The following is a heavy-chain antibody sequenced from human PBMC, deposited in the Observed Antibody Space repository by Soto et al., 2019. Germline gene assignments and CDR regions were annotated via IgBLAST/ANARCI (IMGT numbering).Heavy chain of an antibody. CDR3: ARGRSSGWYENYYYGMDV. D-gene: IGHD6-19*01. Sequence: SETLSLTCAVYGGSFSGYYWSWIRQPPGKGLEWIGEINHSGSTNYNPSLKSRVTISVDTSKNQFSLKLSSVTAADTAVYYCARGRSSGWYENYYYGMDVWGQGTTVTVSS. CDR2: INHSGST. J-gene: IGHJ6*02. CDR1: GGSFSGYY. V-gene: IGHV4-34*01.